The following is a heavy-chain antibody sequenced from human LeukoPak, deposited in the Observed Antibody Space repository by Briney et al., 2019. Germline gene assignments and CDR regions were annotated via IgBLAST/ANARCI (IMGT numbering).Heavy chain of an antibody. J-gene: IGHJ4*02. CDR3: ARGTYGDHFDY. D-gene: IGHD4-17*01. V-gene: IGHV1-2*02. CDR2: FDPKSGAT. Sequence: ASVKVSCKASGHTFSGYHVHWVRQAPGQGLEWMGWFDPKSGATNYAQKFQDRVTMTRDTSINTAYMELWRLRSDDTAVYYCARGTYGDHFDYRGQGTLVTVSS. CDR1: GHTFSGYH.